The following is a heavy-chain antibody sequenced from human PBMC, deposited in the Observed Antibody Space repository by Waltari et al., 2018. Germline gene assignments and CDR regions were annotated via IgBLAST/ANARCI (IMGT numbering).Heavy chain of an antibody. CDR3: ARVGNGNPYYYYYYMDV. J-gene: IGHJ6*03. CDR2: IYYSGST. Sequence: QVQLQESGPGLVKPSETLSLTCTVSGGSISSYYWSWIRQPPGKGLEWIGYIYYSGSTNYNPSLKSRVTISVDTSKNQFSLKLSSVTAADTAVYYCARVGNGNPYYYYYYMDVWGKGTTVTVSS. CDR1: GGSISSYY. D-gene: IGHD4-17*01. V-gene: IGHV4-59*01.